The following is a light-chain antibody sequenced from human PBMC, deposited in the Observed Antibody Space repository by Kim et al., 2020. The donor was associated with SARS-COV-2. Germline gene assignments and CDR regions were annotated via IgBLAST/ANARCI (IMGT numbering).Light chain of an antibody. V-gene: IGKV3-20*01. CDR1: QSISSSY. J-gene: IGKJ1*01. CDR2: AAS. Sequence: PGERATRSCRTSQSISSSYLGWYQQKPGQPPRLLIDAASSRATGIPDRFSGSGSGTDFTLTITRLEPEDFAVYYCQQYGSSLPWTFGQGTKVDIK. CDR3: QQYGSSLPWT.